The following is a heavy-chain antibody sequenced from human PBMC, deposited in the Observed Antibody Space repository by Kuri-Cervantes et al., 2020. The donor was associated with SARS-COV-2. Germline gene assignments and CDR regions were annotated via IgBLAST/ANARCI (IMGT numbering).Heavy chain of an antibody. CDR2: IYYSGST. Sequence: SETLSLTCTVSGGSISSGSYYWSWIRQPPGKGLEWIGYIYYSGSTNYNPSLKSRVTISVDTSKNQFSLKLSSVTAADTAVYYCARQGMVRGVVGLYEGYMDVWGKGTTVTVSS. CDR3: ARQGMVRGVVGLYEGYMDV. CDR1: GGSISSGSYY. V-gene: IGHV4-61*01. D-gene: IGHD3-10*01. J-gene: IGHJ6*03.